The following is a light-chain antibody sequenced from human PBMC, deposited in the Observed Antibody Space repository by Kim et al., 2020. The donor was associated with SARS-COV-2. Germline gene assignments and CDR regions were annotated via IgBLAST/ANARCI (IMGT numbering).Light chain of an antibody. CDR1: QSISSY. CDR3: QQSYRTPRT. J-gene: IGKJ1*01. CDR2: AAS. V-gene: IGKV1-39*01. Sequence: DIQMTQSPSSLSASVGDRVTITCRASQSISSYLNWYQQKPGKAPKLLIYAASSLQSGVPSRFSGSGSGTDFTLTISSLQPEDFATYYWQQSYRTPRTFGQGTTVDIK.